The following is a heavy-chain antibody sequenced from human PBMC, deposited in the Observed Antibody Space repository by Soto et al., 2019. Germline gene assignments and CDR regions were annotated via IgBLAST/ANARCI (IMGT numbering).Heavy chain of an antibody. CDR1: GGSISSSSYY. CDR3: ARVRGYSYGPFDY. Sequence: PSETLSLTCTVSGGSISSSSYYWGWIRQPPGKGLEWIASIYYSGSTIYNPPLKSRVTISVDTSKNRFSLELRSVTAADTAVFYCARVRGYSYGPFDYWGQGTLVTVSS. CDR2: IYYSGST. V-gene: IGHV4-39*01. J-gene: IGHJ4*02. D-gene: IGHD5-18*01.